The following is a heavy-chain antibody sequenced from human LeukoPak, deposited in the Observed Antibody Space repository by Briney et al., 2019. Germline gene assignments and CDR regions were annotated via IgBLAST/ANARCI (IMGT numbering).Heavy chain of an antibody. CDR3: ARDYEYYYGSGSYYNVGAIDAFDI. CDR1: GGSISSYY. D-gene: IGHD3-10*01. V-gene: IGHV4-4*07. CDR2: IYTSGST. J-gene: IGHJ3*02. Sequence: PETLSLTCTVSGGSISSYYWSWIRQPAGKGLEWIGRIYTSGSTNYNPSLKSRVTMSVDTSKNQFSLKLSSVTAADTAVYYCARDYEYYYGSGSYYNVGAIDAFDIWGQGTMVTVSS.